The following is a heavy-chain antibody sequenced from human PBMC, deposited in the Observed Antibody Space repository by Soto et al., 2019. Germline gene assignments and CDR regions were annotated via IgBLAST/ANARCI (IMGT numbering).Heavy chain of an antibody. CDR2: IYPGDSDT. V-gene: IGHV5-51*01. J-gene: IGHJ1*01. CDR3: ARRDDSPTAEYFQH. D-gene: IGHD2-21*01. Sequence: GESLKISCKVSVYSFTTYWIGWVRQMPGKGLEWMGIIYPGDSDTRYSPSFQGQVTISADKSTSTAYLQWSSLKASDTAMYYCARRDDSPTAEYFQHWGQGTLVTVSS. CDR1: VYSFTTYW.